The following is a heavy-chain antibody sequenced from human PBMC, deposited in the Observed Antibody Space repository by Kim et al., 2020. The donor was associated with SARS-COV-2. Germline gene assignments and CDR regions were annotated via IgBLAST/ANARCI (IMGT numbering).Heavy chain of an antibody. V-gene: IGHV3-23*01. CDR2: ISDNGGHT. Sequence: GGSLRLSCAASGFAFSDYPMSWVRQAPGKGLEWVSAISDNGGHTYYTASVRGRLTVSRDTSKNTLFLQLSSLTAEDTAIYCWSKEMELGLSTMDYWGQG. J-gene: IGHJ4*02. D-gene: IGHD3-10*01. CDR1: GFAFSDYP. CDR3: SKEMELGLSTMDY.